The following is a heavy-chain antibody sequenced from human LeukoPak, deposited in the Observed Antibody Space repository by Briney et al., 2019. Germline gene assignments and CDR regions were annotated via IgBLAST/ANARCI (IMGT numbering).Heavy chain of an antibody. CDR1: RGSLSSSSYY. J-gene: IGHJ4*02. CDR3: ARYSNYYDSSGYRTGFDY. D-gene: IGHD3-22*01. V-gene: IGHV4-39*01. Sequence: PSETLSLTCTVSRGSLSSSSYYWGWSRQPPGKGLEWIGSLYYSGSTYYNPSLKSRVTISVDTSKNQFSLKLSSVTAADTAVYYCARYSNYYDSSGYRTGFDYWGQGTLVTVSS. CDR2: LYYSGST.